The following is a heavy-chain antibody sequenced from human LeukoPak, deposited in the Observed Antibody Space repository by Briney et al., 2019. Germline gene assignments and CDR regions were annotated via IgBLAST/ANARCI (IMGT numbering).Heavy chain of an antibody. D-gene: IGHD3-16*01. CDR1: VGSISSYY. CDR3: ASLRLGNWFDP. J-gene: IGHJ5*02. V-gene: IGHV4-59*12. CDR2: IYYSGST. Sequence: SETLSLTCTVSVGSISSYYWSWIRQPPGKGLEWIGYIYYSGSTNYNPSLKSRVTISVDTSKNQFSLKLSSVTAADTAVYYCASLRLGNWFDPWGQGTLVTVSS.